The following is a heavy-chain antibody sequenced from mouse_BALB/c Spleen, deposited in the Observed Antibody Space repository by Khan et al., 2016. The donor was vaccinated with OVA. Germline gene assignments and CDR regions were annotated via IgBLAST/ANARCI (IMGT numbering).Heavy chain of an antibody. D-gene: IGHD2-3*01. J-gene: IGHJ4*01. CDR1: GYSITSDYA. Sequence: QLEESGPGLVKPSQSLSLTCTVTGYSITSDYAWNWIRQFPGNKLEWMGYISSSGSTKYNPALKSRIPITRDTSKNQFFLQLNSVTTEDTATYDCARDGSRYSYALDYWGQGTSVTVSS. CDR3: ARDGSRYSYALDY. CDR2: ISSSGST. V-gene: IGHV3-2*02.